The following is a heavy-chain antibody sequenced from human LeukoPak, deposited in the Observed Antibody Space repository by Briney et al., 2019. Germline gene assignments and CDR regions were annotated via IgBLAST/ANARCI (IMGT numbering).Heavy chain of an antibody. J-gene: IGHJ4*02. CDR2: INHSGST. Sequence: SETLSLTCAVYGGSFSGYYWSWIRQPPGKGLERIGEINHSGSTNYNPSLKSRVTISVDTSKNQFSLKLSSVTAADTAVYYCAREDSSWSFPFDYWGQGTLVTVSS. CDR3: AREDSSWSFPFDY. CDR1: GGSFSGYY. V-gene: IGHV4-34*01. D-gene: IGHD6-13*01.